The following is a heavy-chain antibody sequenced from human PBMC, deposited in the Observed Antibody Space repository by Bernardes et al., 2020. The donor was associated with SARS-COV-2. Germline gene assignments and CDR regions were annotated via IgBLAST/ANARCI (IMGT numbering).Heavy chain of an antibody. V-gene: IGHV3-74*01. J-gene: IGHJ4*02. Sequence: GSSLRVSCAASGFTFSSYWMHWVRQAPGKGLMWVSRINGDGSRTTYADSVKGRFTISRDNTKNTLYLQMNSLRAEDTAVYYCVRGPSDGHGRFEYWGQGTLGTVSS. CDR1: GFTFSSYW. CDR3: VRGPSDGHGRFEY. CDR2: INGDGSRT.